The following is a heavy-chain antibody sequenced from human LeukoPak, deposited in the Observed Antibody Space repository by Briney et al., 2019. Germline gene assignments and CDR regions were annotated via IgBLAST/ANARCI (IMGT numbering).Heavy chain of an antibody. V-gene: IGHV3-9*03. CDR2: ISWNSGSI. CDR3: AKGTYYDILTGGYFDY. J-gene: IGHJ4*02. D-gene: IGHD3-9*01. Sequence: PGGSLRLSCAASGFTFDDYAMHWVRQAPGKGLEWVSGISWNSGSIGYADSVKGRFTISRDNAKNSLYLQMNSLRAEDMALYYCAKGTYYDILTGGYFDYWGQGTLVTVSS. CDR1: GFTFDDYA.